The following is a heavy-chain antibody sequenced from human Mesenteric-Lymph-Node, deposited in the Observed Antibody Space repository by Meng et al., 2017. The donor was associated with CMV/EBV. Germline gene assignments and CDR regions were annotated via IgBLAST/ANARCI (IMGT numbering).Heavy chain of an antibody. CDR1: GGSFSGYY. V-gene: IGHV4-34*01. D-gene: IGHD3-3*01. CDR2: INHSGST. J-gene: IGHJ5*02. Sequence: GSLRLSCAVYGGSFSGYYWSWIRQPPGKGLEWIGEINHSGSTNYNPSLKSRVTISVDTSKNQFSLKLSSVTAADTAVYYCARGYVLRFLEWSVGWFDPWGQGTRVTVSS. CDR3: ARGYVLRFLEWSVGWFDP.